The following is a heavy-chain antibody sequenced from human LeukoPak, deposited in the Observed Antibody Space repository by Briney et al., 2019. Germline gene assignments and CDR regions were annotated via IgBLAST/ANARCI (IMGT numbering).Heavy chain of an antibody. Sequence: NPSETLSLTCAVYGGSFSGYHWSWIRQTPGKGLEWIGEIDPYGGSNYNPSLKSRVTISVDTSKNQFSLKLSSVTAADTAVYYCARDGGSSWPDNFDYWGQGTLVTVSS. CDR1: GGSFSGYH. D-gene: IGHD6-13*01. CDR3: ARDGGSSWPDNFDY. V-gene: IGHV4-34*01. CDR2: IDPYGGS. J-gene: IGHJ4*02.